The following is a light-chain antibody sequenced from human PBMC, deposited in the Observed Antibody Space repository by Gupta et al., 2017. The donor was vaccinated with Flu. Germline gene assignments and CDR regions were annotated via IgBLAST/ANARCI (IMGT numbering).Light chain of an antibody. Sequence: DIQMTQSPSSLSASVGDRVTITCRASQDIRTWLAWYQQKPEKAPKSLIYAASNLQSGVPSRFSGSGSGTDFTLTISSLQPDDFATYYCQQYNSFPLTFGGGTKVEIK. CDR1: QDIRTW. CDR2: AAS. V-gene: IGKV1D-16*01. CDR3: QQYNSFPLT. J-gene: IGKJ4*01.